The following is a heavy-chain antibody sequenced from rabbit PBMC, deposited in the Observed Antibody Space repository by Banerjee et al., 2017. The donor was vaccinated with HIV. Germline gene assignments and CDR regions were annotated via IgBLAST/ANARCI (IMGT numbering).Heavy chain of an antibody. V-gene: IGHV1S45*01. CDR2: INSNTGNT. CDR1: GFTISRDR. CDR3: ARDLAGVIGWNFDL. J-gene: IGHJ4*01. D-gene: IGHD4-1*01. Sequence: QEQLEESGGDLVKPEGSLTLTCTASGFTISRDRICWVRQAPGKGLEWIACINSNTGNTVYASWAKGPFTISRTSSTTVALQMTSLTAADTATYFCARDLAGVIGWNFDLWGQGTLVTVS.